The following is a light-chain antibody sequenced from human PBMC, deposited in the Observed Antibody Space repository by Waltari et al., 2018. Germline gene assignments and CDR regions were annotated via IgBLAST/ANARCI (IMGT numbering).Light chain of an antibody. CDR3: QQVNNFPPIT. CDR1: QDIGSW. J-gene: IGKJ5*01. Sequence: DIQMTQSPSFVSASVGDRVTITCRASQDIGSWFAWYQQKPGKAPKLLIYATSNLQSGVPSRFSGSGSGTDFTLTISTLQPEDAATYFCQQVNNFPPITFGHGTRLEVK. CDR2: ATS. V-gene: IGKV1-12*01.